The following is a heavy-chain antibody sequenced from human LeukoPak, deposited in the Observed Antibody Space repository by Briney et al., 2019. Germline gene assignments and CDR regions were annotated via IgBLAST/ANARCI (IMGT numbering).Heavy chain of an antibody. CDR1: GYTFTSYG. J-gene: IGHJ6*04. CDR3: ARAMGFGESYYYYYGMDV. V-gene: IGHV1-18*04. CDR2: ISAYNGNT. D-gene: IGHD3-10*01. Sequence: ASVKVSCKASGYTFTSYGISWVRQAPGQGLEWMGWISAYNGNTNYAQKLQGRVTMTTDTSTSTAYMELRSLRSDDTAVYYCARAMGFGESYYYYYGMDVWGKGTTVTVSS.